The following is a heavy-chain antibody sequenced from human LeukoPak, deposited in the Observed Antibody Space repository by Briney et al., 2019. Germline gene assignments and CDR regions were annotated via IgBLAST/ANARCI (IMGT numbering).Heavy chain of an antibody. CDR2: IYPGDSDT. CDR1: GYSFTSYW. Sequence: GESLKISCKGSGYSFTSYWIGWVRQMPGKGLGWMGGIYPGDSDTRYSRSFQGQVTISADKSISTAYLQWSSVKASDTAMYYCARAVAGPGAFDIWGQGTMVTVSS. CDR3: ARAVAGPGAFDI. J-gene: IGHJ3*02. V-gene: IGHV5-51*01. D-gene: IGHD6-19*01.